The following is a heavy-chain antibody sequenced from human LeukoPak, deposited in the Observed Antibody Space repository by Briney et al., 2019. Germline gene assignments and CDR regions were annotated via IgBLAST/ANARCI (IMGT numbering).Heavy chain of an antibody. V-gene: IGHV4-34*01. Sequence: SETLSLICAVYDGSFSGYYWSWIRQPPGKGLEWIGEINHSGSTNYNPSLKSRVTISLDTSKNQFSLKVRYVTAAHTALYYFAGGLNDSWTGENYWGQGTVITVS. CDR1: DGSFSGYY. CDR2: INHSGST. CDR3: AGGLNDSWTGENY. D-gene: IGHD1-1*01. J-gene: IGHJ4*02.